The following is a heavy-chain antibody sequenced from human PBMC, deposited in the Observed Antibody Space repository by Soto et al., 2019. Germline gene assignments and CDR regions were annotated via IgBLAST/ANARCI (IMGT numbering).Heavy chain of an antibody. D-gene: IGHD3-3*01. J-gene: IGHJ4*02. V-gene: IGHV3-23*01. Sequence: GGSLRLSCAASGFTFSSYAMIWVRQAPGKGLEWVSAISGSGGSTYYADSVKGRFSISRDNSKNTLYLQMNSLRAEDTAVYYYAKDTTIFGRCLDYWGKGTLVTVSS. CDR3: AKDTTIFGRCLDY. CDR1: GFTFSSYA. CDR2: ISGSGGST.